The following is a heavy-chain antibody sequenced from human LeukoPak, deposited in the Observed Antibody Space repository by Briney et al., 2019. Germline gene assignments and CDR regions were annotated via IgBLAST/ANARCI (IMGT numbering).Heavy chain of an antibody. V-gene: IGHV1-69*06. CDR2: IIPIFGTA. Sequence: SVTVSCKASGGTFSSYAISWVRQAPGQGLEWMGGIIPIFGTANYAQKFQGRVTITADKSTSTAYMELSSLRSEDTAVYYCARGGYCYGSGSYYIGLADIWGQGTMVTVSS. CDR1: GGTFSSYA. D-gene: IGHD3-10*01. CDR3: ARGGYCYGSGSYYIGLADI. J-gene: IGHJ3*02.